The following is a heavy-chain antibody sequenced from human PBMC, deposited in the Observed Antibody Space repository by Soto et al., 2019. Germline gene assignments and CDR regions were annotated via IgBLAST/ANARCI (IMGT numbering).Heavy chain of an antibody. V-gene: IGHV1-18*01. D-gene: IGHD2-2*02. CDR3: AGLYCSSTSCSTHNWFDP. CDR1: GYSFTSYG. CDR2: ISAYNGNT. Sequence: GASVKVSCKASGYSFTSYGISWVRQAPGQGLEWMGWISAYNGNTNYAQKLQGRVTMTTDTSTSAAYMELRSLRSDDTAVYYCAGLYCSSTSCSTHNWFDPWGQGTLVTVSS. J-gene: IGHJ5*02.